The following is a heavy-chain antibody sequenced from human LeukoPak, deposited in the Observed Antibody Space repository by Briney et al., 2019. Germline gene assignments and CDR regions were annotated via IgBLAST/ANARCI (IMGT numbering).Heavy chain of an antibody. D-gene: IGHD3-10*01. CDR2: IIPIFGTA. CDR1: GGSFSSYT. Sequence: SVKVSCKASGGSFSSYTIDWVRQAPGQGLEWMGGIIPIFGTANYAQKFQGRVTITADKSTSTAYMELSSLRSEDTAVYYCARGDGVLRGYYYMDVWGKGTTVTVSS. V-gene: IGHV1-69*06. CDR3: ARGDGVLRGYYYMDV. J-gene: IGHJ6*03.